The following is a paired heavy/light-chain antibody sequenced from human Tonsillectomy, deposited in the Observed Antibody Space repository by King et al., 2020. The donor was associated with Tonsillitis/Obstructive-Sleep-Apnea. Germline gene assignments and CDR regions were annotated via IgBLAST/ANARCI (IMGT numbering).Light chain of an antibody. CDR3: TSYTSSSTYVV. CDR1: SSDVGGYNY. CDR2: EVS. V-gene: IGLV2-14*01. Sequence: QSALTQPASVSGSPGQSITISCTGTSSDVGGYNYVSWYQQHPGKAPKLMIYEVSNRPSGVSNRFSGSKSGNTASLTISGLQAEDEADYYCTSYTSSSTYVVFGGGTKLTVL. J-gene: IGLJ2*01.
Heavy chain of an antibody. D-gene: IGHD3-3*01. CDR1: GGTFSRYA. J-gene: IGHJ6*02. CDR2: IIPMLGIA. V-gene: IGHV1-69*10. Sequence: QVQLVQSGAEVKKPGSSVKVSCKASGGTFSRYAISWVRQAPGQGLEWMGGIIPMLGIANYAQKFQGRVTITADKSTSTAYMELSSLRSEDTAVYYCARGEGITIFGVDLLNQERYYYAMDVWGQGTTVTVSS. CDR3: ARGEGITIFGVDLLNQERYYYAMDV.